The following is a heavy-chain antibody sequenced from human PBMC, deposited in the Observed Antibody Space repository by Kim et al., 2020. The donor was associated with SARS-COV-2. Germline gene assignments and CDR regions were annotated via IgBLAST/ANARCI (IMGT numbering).Heavy chain of an antibody. V-gene: IGHV4-39*01. CDR1: GASINSGSYH. Sequence: SETLSLTCTVSGASINSGSYHWGWIRQPPGKGLEWIGSIYYIESTYYNPSLTSRVTISVDTSTNQLSLKLNSVTAADTAGYYCASQTFRGKVMRGGDFYYGLDVWGQGTTVTVSS. CDR2: IYYIEST. J-gene: IGHJ6*02. CDR3: ASQTFRGKVMRGGDFYYGLDV. D-gene: IGHD3-10*01.